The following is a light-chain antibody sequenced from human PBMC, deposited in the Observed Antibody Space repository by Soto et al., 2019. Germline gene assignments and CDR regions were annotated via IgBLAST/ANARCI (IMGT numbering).Light chain of an antibody. CDR3: QQRSNWPWT. Sequence: DISIKQNTASQCLSVGVGASLTCKASQSISSYLAWYQPKPGQAPRLLIYDASNRATGIPARFSVSGSGTDFTLSDSGLQSGDFAVDDCQQRSNWPWTFGQGTKVDIK. CDR1: QSISSY. V-gene: IGKV3-11*01. CDR2: DAS. J-gene: IGKJ1*01.